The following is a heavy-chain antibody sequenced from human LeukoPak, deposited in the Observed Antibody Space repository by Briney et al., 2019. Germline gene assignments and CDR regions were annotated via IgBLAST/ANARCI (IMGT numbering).Heavy chain of an antibody. CDR3: ARGPAPSYYDYVWGSYRRYYFDY. Sequence: PSETLSLTCTVSGGSISSGGYYWSWIRQHPGKGLEWIGYIYYSGSTYYNPSLKSRVTISVGTSKNQFSLKLSSVTAADTAVYYCARGPAPSYYDYVWGSYRRYYFDYWGQGTLVTVSS. CDR1: GGSISSGGYY. D-gene: IGHD3-16*02. V-gene: IGHV4-31*03. CDR2: IYYSGST. J-gene: IGHJ4*02.